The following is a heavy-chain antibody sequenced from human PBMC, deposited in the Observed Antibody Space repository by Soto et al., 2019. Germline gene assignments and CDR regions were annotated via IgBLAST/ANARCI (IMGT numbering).Heavy chain of an antibody. Sequence: QVHLVQSGAEVKQPGASVKVSCKASGYTFTSYGISWVRQAPGQGLEWMGWISAYNANIKYAQKFQGRVTMTTDTSXXTAYMELRSLRSDDTAVYYCARDSGSRDITSYFYYYTNMDVWGQGTTVTVSS. CDR1: GYTFTSYG. V-gene: IGHV1-18*01. CDR2: ISAYNANI. D-gene: IGHD2-15*01. J-gene: IGHJ6*02. CDR3: ARDSGSRDITSYFYYYTNMDV.